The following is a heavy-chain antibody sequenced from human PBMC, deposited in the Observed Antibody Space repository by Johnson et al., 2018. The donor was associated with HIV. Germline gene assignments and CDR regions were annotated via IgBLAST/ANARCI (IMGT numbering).Heavy chain of an antibody. CDR1: GFTFSSYA. CDR3: ARELRGPDAFDI. J-gene: IGHJ3*02. V-gene: IGHV3-23*04. CDR2: ISGGDDDT. Sequence: VQLVESGGGLVQPGGSLRLSCAASGFTFSSYAMDWVRQAPGKGLEWVSFISGGDDDTYYADSVKGRFTISRDNSKNTLYLQMNSLRAEDTAVDYGARELRGPDAFDIWGQGTMVTVSS.